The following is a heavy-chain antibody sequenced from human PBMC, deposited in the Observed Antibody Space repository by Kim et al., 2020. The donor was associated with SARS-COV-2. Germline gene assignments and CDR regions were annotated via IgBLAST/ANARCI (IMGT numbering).Heavy chain of an antibody. V-gene: IGHV1-69*13. CDR1: GGTFSSYA. CDR2: IIPIFGTA. Sequence: SVKVSCKASGGTFSSYAISWVRQAPGQGLEWMGGIIPIFGTANYAQKFQGRFTITADESTSTAYMELSSLRSEDTAVYYCARVGIRVAATPGKYYYYGMDVWGQGTTVTVSS. J-gene: IGHJ6*02. D-gene: IGHD2-15*01. CDR3: ARVGIRVAATPGKYYYYGMDV.